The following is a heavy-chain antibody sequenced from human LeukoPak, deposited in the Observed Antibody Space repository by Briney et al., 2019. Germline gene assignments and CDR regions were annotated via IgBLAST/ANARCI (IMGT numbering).Heavy chain of an antibody. CDR3: ARMLTFGGVIADAPGGY. D-gene: IGHD3-16*02. CDR2: IRSSSSYI. V-gene: IGHV3-21*01. Sequence: KPGGSLRLSCAASGFTFSSYSMNWVRQAPGKGLEWVSSIRSSSSYIYYADSVKGRFTISRDNAKNSLYLQMNSLRAEDTAVYYCARMLTFGGVIADAPGGYWGQGTLVTVSS. J-gene: IGHJ4*02. CDR1: GFTFSSYS.